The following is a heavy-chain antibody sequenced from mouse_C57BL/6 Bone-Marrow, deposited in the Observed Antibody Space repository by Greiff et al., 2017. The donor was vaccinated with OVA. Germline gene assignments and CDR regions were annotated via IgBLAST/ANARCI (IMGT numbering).Heavy chain of an antibody. Sequence: EVHLVESGGGLVQPGGSLKLSCAASGFTFSDYYMYWVRQTPEKRLEWVAYISNGGGSTYYPDTVKGRFTISRDNAKNTLYLQMSRLKSEDTAMYYCARHGSSYDFDYWGQGTTLTVSS. J-gene: IGHJ2*01. CDR1: GFTFSDYY. D-gene: IGHD1-1*01. CDR2: ISNGGGST. CDR3: ARHGSSYDFDY. V-gene: IGHV5-12*01.